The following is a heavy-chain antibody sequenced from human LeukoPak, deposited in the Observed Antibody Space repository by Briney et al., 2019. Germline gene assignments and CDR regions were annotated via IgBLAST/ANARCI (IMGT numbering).Heavy chain of an antibody. V-gene: IGHV3-23*01. CDR1: GFTFSSYA. CDR2: ISGSGGST. CDR3: ARGGIQLWAHDAFDI. D-gene: IGHD5-18*01. J-gene: IGHJ3*02. Sequence: GGSLRLSCAASGFTFSSYAMSWVRQAPGKGLEWVSAISGSGGSTYYADSVKGRFTISRDNSKNTLYLQMGSLRAEDMGVYYCARGGIQLWAHDAFDIWGQGTMVTVSS.